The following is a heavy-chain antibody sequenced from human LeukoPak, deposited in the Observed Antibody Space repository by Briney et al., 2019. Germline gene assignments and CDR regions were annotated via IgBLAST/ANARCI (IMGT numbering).Heavy chain of an antibody. CDR1: GGTFSSYA. V-gene: IGHV1-69*04. CDR3: ARRPLDGYGSGSFGY. CDR2: IIPILGIA. J-gene: IGHJ4*02. D-gene: IGHD3-10*01. Sequence: GSSVKVSCKASGGTFSSYAISWVRQAPGQGLEWMGRIIPILGIANYAQKFQGRVTITADKSTSTAYMELRSLRSDDTAVYYCARRPLDGYGSGSFGYWGQGTLVTVSS.